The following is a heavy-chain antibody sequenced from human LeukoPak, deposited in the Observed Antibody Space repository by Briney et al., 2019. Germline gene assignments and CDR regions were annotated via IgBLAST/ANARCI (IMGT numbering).Heavy chain of an antibody. Sequence: GSLRLSCAASGFTFSSYSMNWVRQAPGKGLEWVSYISSSSSTIYYADSVKGRFTISRDNAKNSLYLQMNGLRDEDTAVYYCARDLNDILTGYYSPFDYWGQGTLVTVSS. CDR3: ARDLNDILTGYYSPFDY. CDR2: ISSSSSTI. J-gene: IGHJ4*02. D-gene: IGHD3-9*01. V-gene: IGHV3-48*02. CDR1: GFTFSSYS.